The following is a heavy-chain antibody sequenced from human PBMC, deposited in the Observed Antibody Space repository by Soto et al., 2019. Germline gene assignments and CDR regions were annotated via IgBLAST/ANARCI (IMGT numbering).Heavy chain of an antibody. CDR3: AATSSFLEWLFLDY. CDR2: IVVGSGNT. V-gene: IGHV1-58*02. D-gene: IGHD3-3*01. Sequence: ASVKVSCKASGFTFTSSAMQWVRQARGQRLEWIGWIVVGSGNTNYAQKFQERVTITRDMSTSTAYMELSSLRSEDTAVYYCAATSSFLEWLFLDYWGQGTLVTVSS. J-gene: IGHJ4*02. CDR1: GFTFTSSA.